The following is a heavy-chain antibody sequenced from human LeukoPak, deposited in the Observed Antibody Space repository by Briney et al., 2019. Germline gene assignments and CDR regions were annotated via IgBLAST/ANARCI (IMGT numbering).Heavy chain of an antibody. CDR1: GFTFSSYW. CDR2: ISSSSSYI. D-gene: IGHD5-24*01. J-gene: IGHJ4*02. Sequence: GGSLRLSCAASGFTFSSYWMSWVRQAPGKGLEWVSSISSSSSYIYYADSVKGRFTISRDNAKNSLYLQMNSLRAEDTAVYYCARGVEMATVRNYFDYWGQGTLVTVSS. CDR3: ARGVEMATVRNYFDY. V-gene: IGHV3-21*01.